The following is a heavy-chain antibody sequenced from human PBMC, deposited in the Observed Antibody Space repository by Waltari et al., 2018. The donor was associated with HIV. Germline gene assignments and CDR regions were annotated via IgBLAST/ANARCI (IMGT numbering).Heavy chain of an antibody. D-gene: IGHD3-10*01. CDR3: HRRGKLFRGVVDLDV. CDR1: GFSFSGSD. Sequence: EVQLVQSGGDLVQPGGSLQVSCAASGFSFSGSDIHGVRQASGKGLEWIGRIRTKADRFATAYVASVKGRFIMSRDDSESKSYLQMSSLKIEDTAVYYCHRRGKLFRGVVDLDVWGQGTTVIVSS. CDR2: IRTKADRFAT. J-gene: IGHJ6*02. V-gene: IGHV3-73*01.